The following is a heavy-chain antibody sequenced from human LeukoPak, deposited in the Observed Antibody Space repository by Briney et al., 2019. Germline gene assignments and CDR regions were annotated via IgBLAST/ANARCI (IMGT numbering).Heavy chain of an antibody. J-gene: IGHJ5*02. Sequence: SETLSLTCAVYGESFSGYYWSWIRQPPGKGLEWIGEINHSGSINYNPSLKSRVTISVDTSKNQFSLKLSSVTAADTAVYYCARGALYQLLSAVWWFDPWGQGTLVTVSS. CDR1: GESFSGYY. D-gene: IGHD2-2*01. CDR2: INHSGSI. V-gene: IGHV4-34*01. CDR3: ARGALYQLLSAVWWFDP.